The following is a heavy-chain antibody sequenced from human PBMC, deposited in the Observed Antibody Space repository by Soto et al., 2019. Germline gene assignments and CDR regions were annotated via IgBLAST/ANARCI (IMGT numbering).Heavy chain of an antibody. J-gene: IGHJ4*02. CDR3: ARGNQGGGIDY. V-gene: IGHV4-30-2*01. Sequence: PSETLSLTCAVPGGSISSGGYSWSWIRQPPGKGLEWIGYIYHSGSTYYNPSLKSRVTISVDRSKNQFSLKLSSVTAADTAVYYCARGNQGGGIDYWGQGSLVTVSS. CDR1: GGSISSGGYS. D-gene: IGHD3-16*01. CDR2: IYHSGST.